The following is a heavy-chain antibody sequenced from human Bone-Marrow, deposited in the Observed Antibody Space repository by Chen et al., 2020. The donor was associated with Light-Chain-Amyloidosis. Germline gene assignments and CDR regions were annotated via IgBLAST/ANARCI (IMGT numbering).Heavy chain of an antibody. Sequence: EVQLVESGGGLLQRGGSLRLSCAASGFAFSSYAMSWVRQAPGKGLEWGGTISGRGGSRYDGDSVKGRLTSSRDNSKNALFVQMKSLRAEDTAVYYCAKDISYDDILPGYPADAFDIWGQGTMVTVSS. CDR2: ISGRGGSR. V-gene: IGHV3-23*04. CDR3: AKDISYDDILPGYPADAFDI. CDR1: GFAFSSYA. D-gene: IGHD3-9*01. J-gene: IGHJ3*02.